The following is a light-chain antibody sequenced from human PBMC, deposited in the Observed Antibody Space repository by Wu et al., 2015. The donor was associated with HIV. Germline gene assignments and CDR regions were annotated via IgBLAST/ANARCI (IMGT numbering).Light chain of an antibody. V-gene: IGKV3-20*01. CDR1: QSVTSTY. J-gene: IGKJ2*01. Sequence: EIVLTQSPGTLSLSPGERATLSCRASQSVTSTYLAWYQQKPGQAPRLLIYGVSSRATGIPDRLSGSGSGTDFTLTISRLEPEDFAVYYCQQYGSSPYTFGQGTKLEIK. CDR3: QQYGSSPYT. CDR2: GVS.